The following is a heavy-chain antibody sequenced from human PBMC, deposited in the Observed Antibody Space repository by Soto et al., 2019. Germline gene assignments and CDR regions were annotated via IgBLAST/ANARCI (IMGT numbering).Heavy chain of an antibody. Sequence: QVQLVQSGAEVTKPGSSVKVSCKASGGTFSSYAISWVRQAPGQGLEWMGGSIPIVGTADYAQKFQGRVTITADDFTSTAYMELSSLRSEDTAVYYCARHLGGNHYYYGMDVWGQGTTVTVSS. V-gene: IGHV1-69*12. J-gene: IGHJ6*02. D-gene: IGHD3-16*01. CDR3: ARHLGGNHYYYGMDV. CDR2: SIPIVGTA. CDR1: GGTFSSYA.